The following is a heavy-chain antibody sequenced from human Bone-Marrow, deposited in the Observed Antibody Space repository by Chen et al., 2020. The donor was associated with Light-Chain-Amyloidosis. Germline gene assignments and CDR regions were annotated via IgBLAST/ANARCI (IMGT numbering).Heavy chain of an antibody. D-gene: IGHD6-13*01. CDR3: AKDLGSSRQYYFDS. V-gene: IGHV3-9*01. Sequence: EVQLVESGGGLVQPGRSLRLSCAASGFTFGDFAMHWVRQVPGKGLEWVSGMDWTGNNIDYADSVKGRITISRGNAKKSLYLQMNRLRAEETAFYYCAKDLGSSRQYYFDSWGQGTLVTVSS. CDR1: GFTFGDFA. J-gene: IGHJ4*02. CDR2: MDWTGNNI.